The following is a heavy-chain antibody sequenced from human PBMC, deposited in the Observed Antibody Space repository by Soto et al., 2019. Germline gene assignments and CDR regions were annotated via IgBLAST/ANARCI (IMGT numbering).Heavy chain of an antibody. D-gene: IGHD6-19*01. CDR2: ISSTGRTI. CDR1: GFTFSNYY. CDR3: ARSYSSGWEFDY. J-gene: IGHJ4*02. V-gene: IGHV3-11*01. Sequence: GGSLRLSCGASGFTFSNYYMSWIRQAPGNGLELVSYISSTGRTIYYADSVKGRFTVSRDNAQNSLSLKLNSLRVEDTAVYYCARSYSSGWEFDYWGQGTQVTVSS.